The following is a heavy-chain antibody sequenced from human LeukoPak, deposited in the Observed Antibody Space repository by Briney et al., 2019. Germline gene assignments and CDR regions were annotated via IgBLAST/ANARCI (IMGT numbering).Heavy chain of an antibody. Sequence: ASVKVSCKASGYTFTSYYMHWVRQAPGQGLEWMGWINPNSGGTNYAQKFQGRVTMTRDTSISTAYMELSRLRSDDTAVYYCARDSGGLDYFDYWGQGTLVTVSS. CDR1: GYTFTSYY. V-gene: IGHV1-2*02. D-gene: IGHD1-26*01. CDR3: ARDSGGLDYFDY. J-gene: IGHJ4*02. CDR2: INPNSGGT.